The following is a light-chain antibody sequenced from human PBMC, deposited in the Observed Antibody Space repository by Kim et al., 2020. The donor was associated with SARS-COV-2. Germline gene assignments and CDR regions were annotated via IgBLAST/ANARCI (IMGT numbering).Light chain of an antibody. CDR3: SSYTSSSTWV. CDR1: SSDVGGYNY. Sequence: GQSITISCTGTSSDVGGYNYVSWYQQHPGKAPKLMIYDVRNRPSGVSNRFSGSKSGNTASLTISGLQAEDEADYYCSSYTSSSTWVFGGGTKVTVL. CDR2: DVR. J-gene: IGLJ3*02. V-gene: IGLV2-14*03.